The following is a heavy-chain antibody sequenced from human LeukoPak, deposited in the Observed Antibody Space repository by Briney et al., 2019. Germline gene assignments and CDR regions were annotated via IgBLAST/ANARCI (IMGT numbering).Heavy chain of an antibody. CDR1: GFTFSSYA. V-gene: IGHV3-23*01. J-gene: IGHJ4*02. D-gene: IGHD6-13*01. CDR2: ISGGGT. CDR3: AKGVRYGSSWGNFDY. Sequence: GGSLRLSCAASGFTFSSYAMSWVRQAPGKGLEWVSTISGGGTYYADSVKGRLTISRDISKNTLYLQMNSLRAEDTAVYYCAKGVRYGSSWGNFDYWGQGTLVTVSS.